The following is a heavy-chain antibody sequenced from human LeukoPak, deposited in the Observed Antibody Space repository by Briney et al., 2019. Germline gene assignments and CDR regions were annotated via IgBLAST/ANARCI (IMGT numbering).Heavy chain of an antibody. CDR3: AKEGNSGWVPKY. D-gene: IGHD6-19*01. CDR2: INPSGATT. J-gene: IGHJ4*02. V-gene: IGHV1-46*01. Sequence: ASVKVSCKASGYTFTNYYIHWVRQAPGQGLEWMGMINPSGATTTYEQNFQGRVTMTRDTATRTAYMELSSLRSEDTAVYYCAKEGNSGWVPKYWGQGTLVTVSS. CDR1: GYTFTNYY.